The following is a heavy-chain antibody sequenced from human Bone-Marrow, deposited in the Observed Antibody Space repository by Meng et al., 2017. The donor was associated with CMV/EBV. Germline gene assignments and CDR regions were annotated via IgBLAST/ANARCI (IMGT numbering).Heavy chain of an antibody. J-gene: IGHJ5*02. D-gene: IGHD2-2*01. CDR1: GFIFSSYA. V-gene: IGHV3-30*04. Sequence: GESLKISCVASGFIFSSYAMHWVRQAPGKGLEWVAVISNDGSNKYYADSVKGRFTISRDTSKNTLYLQMNSLRAEDTAVYYCARADRRGYCSSMSCYGNWFDPWGQGTLVTVAS. CDR2: ISNDGSNK. CDR3: ARADRRGYCSSMSCYGNWFDP.